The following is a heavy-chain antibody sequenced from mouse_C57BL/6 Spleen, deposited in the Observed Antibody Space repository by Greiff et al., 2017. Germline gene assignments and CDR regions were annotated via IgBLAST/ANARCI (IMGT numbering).Heavy chain of an antibody. CDR2: ISDGGSYT. CDR1: GFTFSSYA. CDR3: ARAGYDGYYGWYFDY. D-gene: IGHD2-3*01. V-gene: IGHV5-4*03. J-gene: IGHJ2*01. Sequence: EVKLMESGGGLVKPGGSLKLSCAASGFTFSSYAMSWVRQTPEKRLEWVATISDGGSYTYYPDNVKGRFTISRDNAKNNLYLQMSHLKSEDTAMYYCARAGYDGYYGWYFDYWGQGTTLTVSS.